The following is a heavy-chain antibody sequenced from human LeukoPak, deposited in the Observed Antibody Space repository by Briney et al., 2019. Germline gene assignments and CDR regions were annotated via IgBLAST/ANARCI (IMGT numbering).Heavy chain of an antibody. D-gene: IGHD5-24*01. CDR1: GYTFTGYY. Sequence: ASVKVSCKASGYTFTGYYMHWVRQAPGQGLEWMGWISPTSGGTNYAQNFQGRVTMTRDTSASTVYTELSSLRSEDTAIYYCARIRDGYNDAYDIWGQGTVVTVPS. J-gene: IGHJ3*02. V-gene: IGHV1-2*02. CDR2: ISPTSGGT. CDR3: ARIRDGYNDAYDI.